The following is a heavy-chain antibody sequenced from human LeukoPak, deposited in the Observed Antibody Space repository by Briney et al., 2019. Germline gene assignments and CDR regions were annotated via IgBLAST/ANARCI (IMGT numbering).Heavy chain of an antibody. D-gene: IGHD4-17*01. CDR3: TTELTTVTMFDY. J-gene: IGHJ4*02. Sequence: PGGSLRLSCAASGFTFSNAWMSWVRQAPGKGLEWVGRIKSKTDGGTTDYTAPVKGRFTISRDDSKNTLYLQMNSLKTEDTAVYYCTTELTTVTMFDYWGQGTLVTVSS. CDR2: IKSKTDGGTT. V-gene: IGHV3-15*01. CDR1: GFTFSNAW.